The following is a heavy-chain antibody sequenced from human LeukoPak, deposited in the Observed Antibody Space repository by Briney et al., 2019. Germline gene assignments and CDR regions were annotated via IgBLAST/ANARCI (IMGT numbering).Heavy chain of an antibody. CDR2: IKQDGSEK. CDR1: GFTFSSYW. Sequence: GGSLRLSCVASGFTFSSYWMSWVRQAPGKGLEWVANIKQDGSEKYYVDSVKGRFTISRDNAKNSLYLQMNSLRAEDTAVYYCARGWRYFDWGQGTLVTVSS. V-gene: IGHV3-7*03. CDR3: ARGWRYFD. D-gene: IGHD3-9*01. J-gene: IGHJ1*01.